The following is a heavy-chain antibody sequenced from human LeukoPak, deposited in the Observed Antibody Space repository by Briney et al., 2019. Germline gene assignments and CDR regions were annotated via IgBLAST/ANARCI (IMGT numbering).Heavy chain of an antibody. CDR3: ARAWDV. V-gene: IGHV3-74*01. J-gene: IGHJ6*04. Sequence: GGSLRLSCVASGFTCSSYWMHWVRQAPGKGLVWVSRISSDGSSTSYADSVKGRFTISRDNAKNTVYLEMNSLRAEDTAVYYCARAWDVWGKGTTVTISS. CDR1: GFTCSSYW. CDR2: ISSDGSST.